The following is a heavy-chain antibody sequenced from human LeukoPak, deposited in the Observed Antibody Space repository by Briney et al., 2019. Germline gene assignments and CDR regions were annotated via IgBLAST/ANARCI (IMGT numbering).Heavy chain of an antibody. J-gene: IGHJ4*02. CDR1: GYTLTELS. D-gene: IGHD6-13*01. V-gene: IGHV1-24*01. CDR2: FDPEDGET. CDR3: AREATAGTALFDY. Sequence: ASVKVSCKVSGYTLTELSMHWVRQAPGKGLEWMGGFDPEDGETIYAQKFQGRVTITTDESTSTAYMELSSLRSEDTAVCYCAREATAGTALFDYWGQGTLVTVSS.